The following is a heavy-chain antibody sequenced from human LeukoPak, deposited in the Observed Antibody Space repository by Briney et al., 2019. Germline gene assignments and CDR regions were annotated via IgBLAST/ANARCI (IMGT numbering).Heavy chain of an antibody. CDR1: GGSITTYY. CDR2: IYYSGSI. Sequence: SETLSLTCTFSGGSITTYYWSWIRQPPGKGLEWIGYIYYSGSINYNPSLKGRVTISIDTSKNHFSLKLTSVTAADTAVYYCARHSGNSGGAFDIWGQGTMVTVSS. V-gene: IGHV4-59*08. CDR3: ARHSGNSGGAFDI. D-gene: IGHD4-23*01. J-gene: IGHJ3*02.